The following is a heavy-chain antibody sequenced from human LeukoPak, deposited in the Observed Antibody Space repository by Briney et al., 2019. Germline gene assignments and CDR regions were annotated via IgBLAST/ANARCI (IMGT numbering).Heavy chain of an antibody. CDR1: GFTFSNYG. D-gene: IGHD5-12*01. J-gene: IGHJ4*02. V-gene: IGHV3-30*18. CDR3: AKGVRSGYDRLDY. CDR2: ISYDGLSK. Sequence: GGSLRLSCAASGFTFSNYGIHWVRQAPGKGLEWVAVISYDGLSKNHADSVKGRFTISRDNSRNTLSLQMNSLRVEDTAVYYCAKGVRSGYDRLDYWGQGALVTVSS.